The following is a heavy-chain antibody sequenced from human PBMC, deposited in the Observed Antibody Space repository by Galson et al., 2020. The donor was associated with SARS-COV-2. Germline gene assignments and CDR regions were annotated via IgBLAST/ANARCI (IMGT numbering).Heavy chain of an antibody. CDR2: ISYDGSNK. CDR1: GFTFSSYA. CDR3: ARASSGSYLSWCDP. V-gene: IGHV3-30-3*01. D-gene: IGHD1-26*01. J-gene: IGHJ5*02. Sequence: GESLRLSCAASGFTFSSYAMHWVRQAPGKGLEWVAVISYDGSNKYYADSVKGRFTISRDNSKNTLYLQMNRLRAEDTAVYYCARASSGSYLSWCDPWGQGTLVTVSS.